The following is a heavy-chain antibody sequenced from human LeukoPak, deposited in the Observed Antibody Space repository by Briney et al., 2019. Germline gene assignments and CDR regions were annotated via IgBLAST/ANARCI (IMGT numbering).Heavy chain of an antibody. Sequence: SETLSLTCTVSGGSISSYYWNWIRQPPGKGLEWIGYIYYSGTTNYNPSLKSRVTMSIDTSKNQFSLKLSSVTAADTAVYYCASARVVAYYYMDVWGTGTTVTVSS. CDR1: GGSISSYY. CDR3: ASARVVAYYYMDV. V-gene: IGHV4-59*01. J-gene: IGHJ6*03. CDR2: IYYSGTT. D-gene: IGHD3-22*01.